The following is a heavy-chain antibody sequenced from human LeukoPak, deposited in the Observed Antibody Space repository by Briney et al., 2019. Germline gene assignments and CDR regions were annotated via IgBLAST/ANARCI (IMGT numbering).Heavy chain of an antibody. Sequence: ASVKVSCKASGYTFTSYGISWVRQAPGQGLEWMGWISAYNGNTNYAQKLQGRVTMTTDTSTSTAYMELSSLRSEDTAVYYCASLHLGYCSSTSCRSLDYWGQGTLVTVSS. CDR2: ISAYNGNT. D-gene: IGHD2-2*01. J-gene: IGHJ4*02. CDR3: ASLHLGYCSSTSCRSLDY. V-gene: IGHV1-18*01. CDR1: GYTFTSYG.